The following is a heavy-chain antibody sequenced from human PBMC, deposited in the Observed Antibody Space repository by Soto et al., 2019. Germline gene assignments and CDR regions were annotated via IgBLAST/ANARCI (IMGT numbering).Heavy chain of an antibody. Sequence: DCGGGVVQPGRSLRLSCAASGFTFSSYGMHWVRQAPGKGLEWVAVIWYDGSNKYYADSVKGRFTISRDNSKNTLYLQMNSLRAEDTAVYYCASVGDSSGYGLPDFDYWGQGTLVTVSS. J-gene: IGHJ4*02. CDR1: GFTFSSYG. CDR2: IWYDGSNK. CDR3: ASVGDSSGYGLPDFDY. D-gene: IGHD3-22*01. V-gene: IGHV3-33*01.